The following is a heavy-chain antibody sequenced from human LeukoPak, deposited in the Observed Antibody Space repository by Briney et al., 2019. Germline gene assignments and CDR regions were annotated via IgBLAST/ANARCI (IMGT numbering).Heavy chain of an antibody. CDR1: GFTFSSYG. Sequence: GGSLRLSCAAPGFTFSSYGMSWVRQAPGKGLEWVSGISGSGLSTYYADSVKGRFTISRDNSKNTLYLQMSSLRAEDTAVYYCARELPHGEIWGQGTMVTVSS. V-gene: IGHV3-23*01. CDR2: ISGSGLST. D-gene: IGHD3-10*01. J-gene: IGHJ3*02. CDR3: ARELPHGEI.